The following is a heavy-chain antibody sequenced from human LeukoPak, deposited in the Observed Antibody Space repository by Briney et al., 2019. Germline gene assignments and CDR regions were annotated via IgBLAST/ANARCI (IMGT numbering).Heavy chain of an antibody. CDR2: INPNSGGT. CDR1: GYTFTGHY. V-gene: IGHV1-2*02. D-gene: IGHD3-10*01. CDR3: ARDSGEVPDY. J-gene: IGHJ4*02. Sequence: ASVKVSCKASGYTFTGHYMHWVRHAPGQGLEWMAWINPNSGGTNYAQKFQGRVTMTRDTSISTAYMELSRLRSDDTAVYYCARDSGEVPDYWGQGTLVTVSS.